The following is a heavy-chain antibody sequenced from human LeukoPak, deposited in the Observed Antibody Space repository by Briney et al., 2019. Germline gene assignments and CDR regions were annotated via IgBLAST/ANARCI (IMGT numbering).Heavy chain of an antibody. Sequence: SETLSLTCAVYGGSFSDDSWTWLRQSPGEGLEWIGEINHSGLTKYNPSLKSRDSISVEMSKKQFSLKLTSVTAADTAVYYCARERRSPGIKCFDPWGQGTLVTVSS. V-gene: IGHV4-34*01. J-gene: IGHJ5*02. CDR2: INHSGLT. CDR1: GGSFSDDS. CDR3: ARERRSPGIKCFDP. D-gene: IGHD5-12*01.